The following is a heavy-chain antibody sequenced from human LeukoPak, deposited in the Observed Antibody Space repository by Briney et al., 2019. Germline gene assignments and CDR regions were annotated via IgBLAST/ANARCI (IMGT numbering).Heavy chain of an antibody. CDR2: FDPEDGET. CDR1: GYTLTELS. V-gene: IGHV1-24*01. J-gene: IGHJ4*02. D-gene: IGHD2-21*02. Sequence: ASVKVSCKVSGYTLTELSMHWVRQAPGKGLEWMGGFDPEDGETIYAQKFQGRVTMTEDTSTDTAYMELGSLRSEDTAVYYCATVLYCGGDCSNDYWGQGTLVTVSS. CDR3: ATVLYCGGDCSNDY.